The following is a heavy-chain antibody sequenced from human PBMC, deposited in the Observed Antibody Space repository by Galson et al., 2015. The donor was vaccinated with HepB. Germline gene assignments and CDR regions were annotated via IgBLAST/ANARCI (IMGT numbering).Heavy chain of an antibody. D-gene: IGHD3-3*01. CDR1: GFTFSSYA. CDR2: ISGSGGTT. Sequence: SLRLSCAASGFTFSSYAMSWVRQAPGKGLEWVSVISGSGGTTYYADSVKGRFTISRDNSKNTLYLQMNSLRAEDTAVYYCAKRRIGGVVRDAFDIWGQGTMVTVSS. V-gene: IGHV3-23*01. CDR3: AKRRIGGVVRDAFDI. J-gene: IGHJ3*02.